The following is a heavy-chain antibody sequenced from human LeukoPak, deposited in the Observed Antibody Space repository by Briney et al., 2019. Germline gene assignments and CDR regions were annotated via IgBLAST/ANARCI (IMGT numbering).Heavy chain of an antibody. J-gene: IGHJ4*02. Sequence: ASVKVSWKVSGYTLTELSMHWVRQAPGKGLEWMGGFDPEDGETIYAQKFQGRVTMTEDTSTDTAYMELSSLRSEDTAVYYCATPRHYGSGMYYFDYWGQGTLVTVSS. V-gene: IGHV1-24*01. CDR3: ATPRHYGSGMYYFDY. D-gene: IGHD3-10*01. CDR1: GYTLTELS. CDR2: FDPEDGET.